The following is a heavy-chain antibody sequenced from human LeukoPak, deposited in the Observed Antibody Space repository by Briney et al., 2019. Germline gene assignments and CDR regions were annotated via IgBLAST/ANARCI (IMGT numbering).Heavy chain of an antibody. D-gene: IGHD2-2*01. CDR2: INPNSGGT. CDR3: ARRIGYCSSTSCYPDLFDY. Sequence: ASVKVSCKASGYTFTGYYMHWVRQAPGQGLEWKGRINPNSGGTNYAQKFQGRVTMTRDTSISTAYMELSRLRSDDTAVYYCARRIGYCSSTSCYPDLFDYWGQGTLVTVSS. J-gene: IGHJ4*02. V-gene: IGHV1-2*06. CDR1: GYTFTGYY.